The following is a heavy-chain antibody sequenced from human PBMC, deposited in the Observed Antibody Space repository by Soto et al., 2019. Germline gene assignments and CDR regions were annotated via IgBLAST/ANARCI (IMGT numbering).Heavy chain of an antibody. J-gene: IGHJ6*02. Sequence: QVQLVQSGAEVKKPGSSVKVSCKASGGTFSSYAITWVRQAPGQGLEWLGGIIPIFGTANYAQKFQRRVTITADESTSTGFMELSSLRSEDTAVYYCASRGRGLGSPYDYYGMDVWGQGSTVTVSS. CDR3: ASRGRGLGSPYDYYGMDV. CDR2: IIPIFGTA. V-gene: IGHV1-69*01. CDR1: GGTFSSYA. D-gene: IGHD3-10*01.